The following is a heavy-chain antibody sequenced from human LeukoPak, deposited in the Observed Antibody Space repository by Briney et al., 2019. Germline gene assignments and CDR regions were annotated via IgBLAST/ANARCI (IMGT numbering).Heavy chain of an antibody. V-gene: IGHV3-11*04. Sequence: PAGSLSLSCAASEFTFSDYYNSWIRQTPPKELQWGSYISSSGSTIYYADSVKGRFTISRDNAKNSLYLQMNSLRAEDTAVYYCARDYLYDSSGYYDGYWGQGTLVTVSS. J-gene: IGHJ4*02. D-gene: IGHD3-22*01. CDR2: ISSSGSTI. CDR3: ARDYLYDSSGYYDGY. CDR1: EFTFSDYY.